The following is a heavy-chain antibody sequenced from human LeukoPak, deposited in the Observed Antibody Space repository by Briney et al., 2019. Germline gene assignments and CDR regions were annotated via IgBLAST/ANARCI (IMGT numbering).Heavy chain of an antibody. CDR2: IHHSGGT. CDR3: ATRWVLTGEPY. D-gene: IGHD7-27*01. V-gene: IGHV4-39*07. J-gene: IGHJ4*02. Sequence: SETLSLTCTVSGDSITSSGYYWGWIRQPPGQGLEWIGEIHHSGGTNYNVSLKSRVTISLDKSKNQFSLDLTSMTAADTAVYYCATRWVLTGEPYWGQGTLVTVSS. CDR1: GDSITSSGYY.